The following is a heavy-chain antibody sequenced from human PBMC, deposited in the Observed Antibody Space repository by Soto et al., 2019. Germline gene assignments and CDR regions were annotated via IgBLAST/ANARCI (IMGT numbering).Heavy chain of an antibody. CDR2: INAGNGNT. J-gene: IGHJ3*02. CDR1: GYTFTSYA. V-gene: IGHV1-3*01. Sequence: ASVKVSCKASGYTFTSYAMHWVRQAPGQRLEWMGWINAGNGNTKYSQKFQGRVTITRDTSASTAYMELSSLRSEDTAVYYCARPIVVVVAAREDAFDIWGQGTMVTVSS. CDR3: ARPIVVVVAAREDAFDI. D-gene: IGHD2-15*01.